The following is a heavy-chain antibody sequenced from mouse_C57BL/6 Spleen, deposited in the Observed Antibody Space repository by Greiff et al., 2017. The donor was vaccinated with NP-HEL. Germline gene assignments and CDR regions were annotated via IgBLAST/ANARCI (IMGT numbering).Heavy chain of an antibody. J-gene: IGHJ2*01. V-gene: IGHV1-82*01. CDR1: GYAFSSSW. D-gene: IGHD5-1-1*01. Sequence: VKLMESGPELVKPGASVKISCKASGYAFSSSWMNWVKQRPGKGLEWIGRIYPGDGDTNYNGKFKGKATLTADKSSSTAYMQLSSLTSEDSAVYFCARDTLFDYWGQGTTLTVSS. CDR2: IYPGDGDT. CDR3: ARDTLFDY.